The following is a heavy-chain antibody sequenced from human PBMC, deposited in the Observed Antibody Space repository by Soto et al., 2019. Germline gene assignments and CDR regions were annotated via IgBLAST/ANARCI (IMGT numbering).Heavy chain of an antibody. D-gene: IGHD2-8*02. V-gene: IGHV4-39*02. J-gene: IGHJ4*02. CDR3: ARDKITGLFDD. Sequence: SETLSLTCTVSGGSISSNIYYWGWIRQPPGKGLEWIGNIHYSGSTYYDSSLKTRVTISVDTSKNQFSLKLSSVTAADTAVYYCARDKITGLFDDWGQGTLVTVSS. CDR1: GGSISSNIYY. CDR2: IHYSGST.